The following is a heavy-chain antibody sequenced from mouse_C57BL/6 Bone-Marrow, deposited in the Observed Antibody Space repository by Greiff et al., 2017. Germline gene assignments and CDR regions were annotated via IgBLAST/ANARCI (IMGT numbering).Heavy chain of an antibody. Sequence: VQLQESGPGLVKPSQSLSLTCSVTGYSITSGYYWNWIRQFPGNKLEWMGYISYDGSNNYNPSLKNRISITRDTSKNQFFLKLNSVTTEDTATYYCARDPLRWGQGTLVTVSA. CDR1: GYSITSGYY. CDR3: ARDPLR. V-gene: IGHV3-6*01. CDR2: ISYDGSN. D-gene: IGHD1-1*01. J-gene: IGHJ3*01.